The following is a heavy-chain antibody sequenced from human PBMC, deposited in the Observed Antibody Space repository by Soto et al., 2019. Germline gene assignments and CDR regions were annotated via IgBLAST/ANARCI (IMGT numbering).Heavy chain of an antibody. CDR3: ARAETTMVVVVPPGY. V-gene: IGHV3-21*01. J-gene: IGHJ4*02. D-gene: IGHD3-22*01. CDR1: GFTFSSYS. CDR2: ISSSSSYI. Sequence: EVQLVESGGGLVKPGGSLRLSCAASGFTFSSYSMNWVRQAPGKGLEGVSSISSSSSYIYYADSVKGRFTISRDNAKNSLYLQMNSLRAEDTAVYYCARAETTMVVVVPPGYWGQGTLVTVSS.